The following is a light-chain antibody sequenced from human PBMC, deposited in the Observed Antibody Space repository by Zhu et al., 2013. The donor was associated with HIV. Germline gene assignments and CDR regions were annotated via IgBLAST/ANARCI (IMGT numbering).Light chain of an antibody. J-gene: IGLJ3*02. Sequence: QSVLTQPPSVSAAPGQKVTISCSGSNSNIGLHYVSWYQQFPGTAPRVLIHDNNQRPSGTPDRFSGSKSGASATLAIAGLQPGDEADYYCASWDGGLAAVVFGGGPKLTVL. CDR3: ASWDGGLAAVV. V-gene: IGLV1-51*01. CDR2: DNN. CDR1: NSNIGLHY.